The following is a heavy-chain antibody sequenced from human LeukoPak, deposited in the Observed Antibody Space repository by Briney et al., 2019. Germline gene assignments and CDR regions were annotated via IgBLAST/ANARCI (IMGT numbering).Heavy chain of an antibody. D-gene: IGHD2-21*02. V-gene: IGHV4-59*01. CDR1: GGSFSGYY. CDR3: ASGYCGGACYLGGVDM. J-gene: IGHJ3*02. CDR2: THYSGST. Sequence: SETLSLTCAVYGGSFSGYYWSWLRQPPGKGLEYIGYTHYSGSTNYNPSLKSRVTISLDTSGNQFSLKLSSVTAADTAVYYCASGYCGGACYLGGVDMWGQGTMVTVSS.